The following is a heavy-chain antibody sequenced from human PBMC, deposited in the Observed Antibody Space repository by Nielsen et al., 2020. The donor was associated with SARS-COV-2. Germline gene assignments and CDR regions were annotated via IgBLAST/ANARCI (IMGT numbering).Heavy chain of an antibody. CDR2: ISYDGSNK. V-gene: IGHV3-30*18. D-gene: IGHD3-22*01. CDR1: GFTFSSYG. J-gene: IGHJ6*02. Sequence: GESLKISCAASGFTFSSYGMHWVRQAPGKGLEWVAVISYDGSNKYYADSVKGRFTISRDNSKNTLYLQMNSLRAEDTAVYYCAKDHHYYDSSLVWGQGTTVTVSS. CDR3: AKDHHYYDSSLV.